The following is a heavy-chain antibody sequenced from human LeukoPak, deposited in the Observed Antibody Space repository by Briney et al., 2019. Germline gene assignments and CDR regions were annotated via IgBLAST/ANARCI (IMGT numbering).Heavy chain of an antibody. D-gene: IGHD6-13*01. CDR2: INPNSGGT. V-gene: IGHV1-2*02. Sequence: ASVKVSCKASGGTFSSYPISWVRQAPGQGFEWMGWINPNSGGTNYAQIFQGRVTMTRDTSISTAYMELIGLTSDDTAVYYCARDTRMGEQRLVSASDIWGQGTMVTVSS. CDR1: GGTFSSYP. CDR3: ARDTRMGEQRLVSASDI. J-gene: IGHJ3*02.